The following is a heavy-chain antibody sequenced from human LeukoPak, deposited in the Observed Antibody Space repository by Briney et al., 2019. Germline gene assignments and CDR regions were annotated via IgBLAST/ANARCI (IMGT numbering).Heavy chain of an antibody. J-gene: IGHJ4*02. CDR2: ISAYNGNT. D-gene: IGHD3-10*01. CDR1: GYTFTGYY. V-gene: IGHV1-18*04. CDR3: ATIVWFGESMFDY. Sequence: ASVKVSCKASGYTFTGYYMHWVRHAPGQGLEWMGWISAYNGNTNYAQKLQGRVTMTTDTSTSTAYMELRSLRSDDTAVYYCATIVWFGESMFDYWGQGTLVTVSS.